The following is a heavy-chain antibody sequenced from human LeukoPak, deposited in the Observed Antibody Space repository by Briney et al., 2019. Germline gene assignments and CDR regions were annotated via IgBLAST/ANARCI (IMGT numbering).Heavy chain of an antibody. Sequence: QAGGSLRLSCAASGFPFSTYSMNWVRQAPGKGLEWVSYISSSSSTIYYADSVKGRFTISRDNAKNSLYLQMNSLRAEDTAVYYCTRTKEMATISYFGSWGQGTLVTVSS. CDR2: ISSSSSTI. D-gene: IGHD5-24*01. CDR3: TRTKEMATISYFGS. J-gene: IGHJ4*02. CDR1: GFPFSTYS. V-gene: IGHV3-48*04.